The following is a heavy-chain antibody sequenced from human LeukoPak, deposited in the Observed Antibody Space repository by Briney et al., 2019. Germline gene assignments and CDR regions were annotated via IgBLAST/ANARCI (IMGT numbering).Heavy chain of an antibody. CDR1: GFTFENYW. D-gene: IGHD5-18*01. V-gene: IGHV3-7*01. J-gene: IGHJ4*02. Sequence: GGSLRLSCAASGFTFENYWMSWVRQVPRKGPEWVANIKQDGSVEHYLDSVKGRFTISRDNAKNSLFLQMNSLIAEDTVVYYCARWAGVTDQWGQGTLVTVSS. CDR3: ARWAGVTDQ. CDR2: IKQDGSVE.